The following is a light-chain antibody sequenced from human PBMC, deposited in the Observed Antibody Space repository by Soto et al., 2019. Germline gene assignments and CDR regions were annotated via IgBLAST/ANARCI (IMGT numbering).Light chain of an antibody. CDR3: QQLNSYPIT. V-gene: IGKV1-9*01. Sequence: DIQLTQSPSFLSASVGDRVTITCRASQGLSSDLAWYQQKPGKAPKLLIYAASTLQSGVPSRFSGSGSGTEFTRPISSLQPEDFATYYCQQLNSYPITFGQGTRLEIK. J-gene: IGKJ5*01. CDR2: AAS. CDR1: QGLSSD.